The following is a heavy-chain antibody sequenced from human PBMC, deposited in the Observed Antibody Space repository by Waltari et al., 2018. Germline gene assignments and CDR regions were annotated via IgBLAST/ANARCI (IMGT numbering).Heavy chain of an antibody. CDR2: IRSKANSYAT. CDR3: TRPPGAARSPHFDY. CDR1: GFTFSGSA. Sequence: EVQLVESGGGLVQPGGSLRLSCAASGFTFSGSAMHWVRQASGKGLEWVGRIRSKANSYATAYDALVKGRFTITRDDSKNTAHLQMNSMKTEDTAVYYCTRPPGAARSPHFDYWGQGTLVTVSS. J-gene: IGHJ4*02. V-gene: IGHV3-73*01. D-gene: IGHD6-6*01.